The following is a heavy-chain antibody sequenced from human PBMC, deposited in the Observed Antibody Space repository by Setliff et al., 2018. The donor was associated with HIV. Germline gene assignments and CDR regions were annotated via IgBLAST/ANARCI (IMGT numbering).Heavy chain of an antibody. CDR1: GDTLSSYS. V-gene: IGHV1-69*10. J-gene: IGHJ4*02. Sequence: SVKVSCKASGDTLSSYSISWVRQAPGQGLEWMGAIIPLVGLADYAQKFQGRLTLTGDKSTNIVYMDLSSLTFEDTAVYFCVRDPWGSGSFGSIHFWGPGTLVTSPQ. CDR3: VRDPWGSGSFGSIHF. CDR2: IIPLVGLA. D-gene: IGHD3-10*01.